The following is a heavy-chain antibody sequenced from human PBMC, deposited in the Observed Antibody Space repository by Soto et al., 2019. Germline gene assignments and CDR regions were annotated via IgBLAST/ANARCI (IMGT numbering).Heavy chain of an antibody. CDR2: ISAYNGNT. CDR3: VRGLGIAARLMEGLAAAYYYYYYGMDV. V-gene: IGHV1-18*01. Sequence: ASVKVSCKASGYTFTSYGISWVRQAPGQGLEWMGWISAYNGNTNYAQKLQGRVTMTTDTSTSTAYMELRSLRSDDTAVYYCVRGLGIAARLMEGLAAAYYYYYYGMDVWGQGTTVTVSS. D-gene: IGHD6-6*01. J-gene: IGHJ6*02. CDR1: GYTFTSYG.